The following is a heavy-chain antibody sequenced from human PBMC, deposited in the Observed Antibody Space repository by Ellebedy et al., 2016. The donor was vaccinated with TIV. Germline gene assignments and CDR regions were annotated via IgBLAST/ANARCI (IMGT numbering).Heavy chain of an antibody. V-gene: IGHV1-2*02. Sequence: AASVKVSCKASGYTFTGYYMHWVRQAPGQGLEWMGWINPNSGGTNYAQKFQGRVTMTTDTSTSTAYMELRSLRSDDTAVYYCARGPTHPVDYWGQGTLVTVSS. CDR1: GYTFTGYY. CDR3: ARGPTHPVDY. J-gene: IGHJ4*02. CDR2: INPNSGGT.